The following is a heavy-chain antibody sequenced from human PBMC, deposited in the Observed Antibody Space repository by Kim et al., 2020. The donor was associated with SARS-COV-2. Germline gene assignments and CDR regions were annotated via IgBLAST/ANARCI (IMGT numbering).Heavy chain of an antibody. CDR3: AKELPPGYSSGWSYYYYGRDV. Sequence: GGSLRLSCAASGFTFSSYGMHWVRQAPGKGLEWVAVISYDGSNKYYADSVKGRFTISRDNSKNTLYLQMNSLRAEDTAVYYCAKELPPGYSSGWSYYYYGRDVWGQGTTGTVS. D-gene: IGHD6-19*01. V-gene: IGHV3-30*18. J-gene: IGHJ6*02. CDR2: ISYDGSNK. CDR1: GFTFSSYG.